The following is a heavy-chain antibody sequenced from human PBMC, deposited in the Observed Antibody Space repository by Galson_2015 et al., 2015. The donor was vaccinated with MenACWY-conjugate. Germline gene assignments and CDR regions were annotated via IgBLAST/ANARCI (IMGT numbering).Heavy chain of an antibody. Sequence: SLRLSCAASGFTFSDYCMHWVRHAPGKGLECVSRICAGGISIMYGDSVRGRFTISRDDAENTLYLQMDGLRADDTAVYFCVRGSIGWRGMDIWGQGTTVTVSS. CDR2: ICAGGISI. D-gene: IGHD2-15*01. V-gene: IGHV3-74*03. CDR1: GFTFSDYC. CDR3: VRGSIGWRGMDI. J-gene: IGHJ6*02.